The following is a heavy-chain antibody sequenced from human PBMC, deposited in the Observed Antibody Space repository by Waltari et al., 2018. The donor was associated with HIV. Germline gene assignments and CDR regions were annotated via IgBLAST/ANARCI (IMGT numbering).Heavy chain of an antibody. CDR3: AKVSSSSLGRFDY. V-gene: IGHV3-23*01. D-gene: IGHD6-6*01. CDR1: GFPFRNYA. Sequence: EVQLLQSGGGLVQPGGSLRLSGTASGFPFRNYAMTWVRQAPGMGLEWVSGITGSGLSTYYADSVKGRFTISRDESMDTLYLQMNSLRPEDTAVYYCAKVSSSSLGRFDYWGQGTLVSVSS. J-gene: IGHJ4*02. CDR2: ITGSGLST.